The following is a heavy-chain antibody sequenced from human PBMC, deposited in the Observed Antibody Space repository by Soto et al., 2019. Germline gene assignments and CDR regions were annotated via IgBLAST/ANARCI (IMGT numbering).Heavy chain of an antibody. CDR3: AKATATGGGAFDI. CDR2: ILVDGRT. D-gene: IGHD2-8*02. CDR1: GFICSSYD. Sequence: PVGSLILSCAASGFICSSYDMSWVRQAPGKGLEWVSTILVDGRTFYVDSVKGRFTISRDSSQNTVYLQMNSLTAGDTALYYCAKATATGGGAFDICGQGTMVTVSS. J-gene: IGHJ3*02. V-gene: IGHV3-23*01.